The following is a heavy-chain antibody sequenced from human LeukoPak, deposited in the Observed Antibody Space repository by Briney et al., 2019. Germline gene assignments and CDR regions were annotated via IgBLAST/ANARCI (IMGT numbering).Heavy chain of an antibody. V-gene: IGHV3-23*01. CDR3: GRDPNGDYIGAFDM. Sequence: PGGSLRLSCTASGFTFSAYAMMWVRQAPGKGPEWVSAIRGGGGSEFYADPVKGRFTISRDNSKNTLFLQMNNLRPEDTAVYYCGRDPNGDYIGAFDMWGPGTVVTVSS. D-gene: IGHD4-17*01. CDR1: GFTFSAYA. CDR2: IRGGGGSE. J-gene: IGHJ3*02.